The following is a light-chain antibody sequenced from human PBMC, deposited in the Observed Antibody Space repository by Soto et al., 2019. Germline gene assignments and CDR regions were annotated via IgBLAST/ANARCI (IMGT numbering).Light chain of an antibody. J-gene: IGLJ2*01. Sequence: QSVLTQPASVSGSPGQSITISGSETRRDVGAYNLVSWYQQPPGKAPQLLIYEVRNRPSGISSRFSGSRSGNTASLTISSLLPEDEADYYCSAYTSRSTLVFGGGTKVTVL. V-gene: IGLV2-14*01. CDR2: EVR. CDR3: SAYTSRSTLV. CDR1: RRDVGAYNL.